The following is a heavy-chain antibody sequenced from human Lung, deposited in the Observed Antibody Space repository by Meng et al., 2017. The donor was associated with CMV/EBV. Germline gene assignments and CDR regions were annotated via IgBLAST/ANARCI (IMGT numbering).Heavy chain of an antibody. Sequence: EQLPESGPSLVKPSESLSVTCIVSSDSITNYFWSWVRQPAGKGLEWIGRLYPDGSTDYNPSLSSRLTLSLDTSKIRFSLKLRSVTAADTAIYYCARTPVRFCNTHMCYAFDYWGQGALVTVSS. V-gene: IGHV4-4*07. CDR1: SDSITNYF. J-gene: IGHJ4*02. CDR3: ARTPVRFCNTHMCYAFDY. CDR2: LYPDGST. D-gene: IGHD2-2*01.